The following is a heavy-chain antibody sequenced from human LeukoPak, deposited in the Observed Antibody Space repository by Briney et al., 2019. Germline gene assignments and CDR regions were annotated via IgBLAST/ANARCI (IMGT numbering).Heavy chain of an antibody. J-gene: IGHJ4*02. CDR1: GYTFTSYH. D-gene: IGHD2-8*01. Sequence: GASVKVSCKAFGYTFTSYHMHWVRQAPGQGLEWMGLINLSGGSTTYAQRFQGRVTLTRDTSTSTVYMELSSLRSEDTAVYYCARDYVDDIPMIKDYWGQGTLVTVSS. CDR2: INLSGGST. CDR3: ARDYVDDIPMIKDY. V-gene: IGHV1-46*01.